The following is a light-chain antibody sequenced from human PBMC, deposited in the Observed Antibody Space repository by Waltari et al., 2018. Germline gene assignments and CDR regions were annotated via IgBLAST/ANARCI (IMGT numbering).Light chain of an antibody. CDR3: QQRSNWPYT. CDR1: QTVRSY. V-gene: IGKV3-11*01. Sequence: EIVLTQSPATLSLSPGERATLSCRASQTVRSYLAWYQQKPGQAPRLLIFDASSRAPGIPAKFSGSGSGTDITLTVSNLEPEDFAVYYCQQRSNWPYTFGQGTRVEIK. CDR2: DAS. J-gene: IGKJ2*01.